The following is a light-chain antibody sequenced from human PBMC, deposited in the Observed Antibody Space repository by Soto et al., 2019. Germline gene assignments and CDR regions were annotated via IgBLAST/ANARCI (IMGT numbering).Light chain of an antibody. CDR3: CSYADSSTLV. CDR2: EGT. CDR1: SSDVGTYNL. J-gene: IGLJ2*01. V-gene: IGLV2-23*01. Sequence: QSVLTQPASVSESPGQSITISCTGTSSDVGTYNLVSWYQQHPGKAPKLMIYEGTKRPSGVSNRFSGSKSGNTASLTISGLQAEDEADYYCCSYADSSTLVFGGGTKLTVL.